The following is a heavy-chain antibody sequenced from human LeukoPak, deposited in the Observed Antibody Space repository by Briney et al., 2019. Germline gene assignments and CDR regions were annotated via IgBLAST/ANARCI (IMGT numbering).Heavy chain of an antibody. Sequence: GRSLRLSCAASGFTFSSYGMHWVRQAPGKGLEWVAVISYDGSNKYYADSVKGRSTISRDNSKNTLYLQMNSLRAEDTAVYYCAKEPDDKEYYFDYWGQGTLVTVSS. CDR1: GFTFSSYG. CDR3: AKEPDDKEYYFDY. J-gene: IGHJ4*02. D-gene: IGHD1-14*01. CDR2: ISYDGSNK. V-gene: IGHV3-30*18.